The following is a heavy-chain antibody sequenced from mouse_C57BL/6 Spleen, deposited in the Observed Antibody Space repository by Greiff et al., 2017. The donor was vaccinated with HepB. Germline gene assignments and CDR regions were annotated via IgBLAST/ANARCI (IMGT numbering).Heavy chain of an antibody. V-gene: IGHV1-39*01. D-gene: IGHD1-1*01. CDR1: GYSFTDYN. CDR2: INPNYGTT. CDR3: ASGDYYGSEGYFDV. Sequence: VQLQQSGPELVKPGASVKISCKASGYSFTDYNMNWVKQSNGKSLEWIGVINPNYGTTSYNQKFKGKATLTVDQSSSTAYMQLNSLTSEDSAVYYWASGDYYGSEGYFDVWGTGTTVTVSS. J-gene: IGHJ1*03.